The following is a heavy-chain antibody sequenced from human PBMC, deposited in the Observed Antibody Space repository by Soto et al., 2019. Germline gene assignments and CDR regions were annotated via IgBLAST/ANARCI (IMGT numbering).Heavy chain of an antibody. CDR1: GFTFSSYA. Sequence: GGSLRLSCAASGFTFSSYAMSWVRQAPGKGLEWVSAISGSGGSTYYADSVKGRFTISRDNSKNTLYPQMNSLTAGDTAVYYCAKATATGGGAFDICGQGTMVTVSS. J-gene: IGHJ3*02. CDR2: ISGSGGST. CDR3: AKATATGGGAFDI. V-gene: IGHV3-23*01. D-gene: IGHD2-8*02.